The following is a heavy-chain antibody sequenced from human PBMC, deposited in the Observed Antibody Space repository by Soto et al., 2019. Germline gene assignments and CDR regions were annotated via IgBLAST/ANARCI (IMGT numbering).Heavy chain of an antibody. CDR3: ARHLTDDIVVVPAATYGIDV. CDR1: GYSFTSYW. Sequence: PGESLNISCNGSGYSFTSYWISWVRQMPGKGLEWMGRIDPSDSYTNYSPSFQGHVTISADKSISTAYLQWSRLKASDTAMYYCARHLTDDIVVVPAATYGIDVWGQGTKVTVSS. V-gene: IGHV5-10-1*01. CDR2: IDPSDSYT. D-gene: IGHD2-2*01. J-gene: IGHJ6*02.